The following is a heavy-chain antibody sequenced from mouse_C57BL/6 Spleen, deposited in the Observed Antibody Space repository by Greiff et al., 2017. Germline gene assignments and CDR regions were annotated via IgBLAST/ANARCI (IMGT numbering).Heavy chain of an antibody. CDR1: GYTFTSYW. CDR3: ASAYYEDPMDG. D-gene: IGHD2-10*01. V-gene: IGHV1-50*01. Sequence: QVQLQQPGAELVKPGASVKLSCKASGYTFTSYWMQWVKQRPGQGLEWIGEIDPSDSYTNYNQKFKGKATLTVDTSSSPAYMQLSSLTSEDSAVYYCASAYYEDPMDGWGQGTSVTVSS. CDR2: IDPSDSYT. J-gene: IGHJ4*01.